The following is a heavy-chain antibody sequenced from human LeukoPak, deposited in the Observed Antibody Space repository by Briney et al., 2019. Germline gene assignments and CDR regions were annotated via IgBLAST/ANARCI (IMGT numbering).Heavy chain of an antibody. CDR1: GASFSGYF. D-gene: IGHD3-22*01. V-gene: IGHV4-34*01. J-gene: IGHJ4*02. Sequence: PSETLSLTCAVYGASFSGYFWTSVRQPPGKGLEWIGEINHRGSTNYNPSLKSRVTISVDTSKNEFSLRLSSVTAADTAVYYCARGSVYYGDSSVYFDYWGQGTLVTVSS. CDR2: INHRGST. CDR3: ARGSVYYGDSSVYFDY.